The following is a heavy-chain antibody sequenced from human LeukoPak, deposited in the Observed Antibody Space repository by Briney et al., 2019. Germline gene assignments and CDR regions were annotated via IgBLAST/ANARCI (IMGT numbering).Heavy chain of an antibody. CDR1: GFTFSDYY. V-gene: IGHV3-72*01. D-gene: IGHD4-11*01. Sequence: GGSLRLSCAASGFTFSDYYMDWVRQARGKALEWVGRTRDRANSYTTEYAASVKGRFTISRDDSKSSLYLQMNSLKTEDTAVYYCARGKTYSPFDYWGQGTLVTVSS. CDR3: ARGKTYSPFDY. J-gene: IGHJ4*02. CDR2: TRDRANSYTT.